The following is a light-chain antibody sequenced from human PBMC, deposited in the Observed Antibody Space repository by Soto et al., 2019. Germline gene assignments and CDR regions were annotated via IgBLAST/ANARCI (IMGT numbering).Light chain of an antibody. CDR3: QQYGSSRWT. Sequence: IVLNPAPGNPFLSPGGRGNLFFRASQSVSSSYLAWYQQKPGQAPRLLIYGASSRATGIPDRFSGSGSGTDFTLTISRLEPEDFAVYYCQQYGSSRWTFGQGTKVDIK. CDR1: QSVSSSY. CDR2: GAS. V-gene: IGKV3-20*01. J-gene: IGKJ1*01.